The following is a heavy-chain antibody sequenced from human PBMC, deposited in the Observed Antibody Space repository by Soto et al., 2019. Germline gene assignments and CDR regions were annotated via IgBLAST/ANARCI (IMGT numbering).Heavy chain of an antibody. CDR1: GGSISNYY. J-gene: IGHJ3*02. Sequence: PSETLSLTCTVSGGSISNYYWNWIRRSPGKGLEWIGYIYSSGSTHYNPSLQNRVTISIDTSKNQVSLKVNSVTAADTAVYYCARDSGLRGYDAFDIWGQGTMVTVSS. CDR3: ARDSGLRGYDAFDI. CDR2: IYSSGST. D-gene: IGHD2-8*02. V-gene: IGHV4-59*01.